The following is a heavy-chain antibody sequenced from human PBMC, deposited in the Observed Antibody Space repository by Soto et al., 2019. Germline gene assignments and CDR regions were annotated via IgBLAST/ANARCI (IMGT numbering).Heavy chain of an antibody. CDR3: AREERGYSSGWYIDYYYGMDV. CDR2: IWYDGSNK. CDR1: GFTFSSYG. J-gene: IGHJ6*02. V-gene: IGHV3-33*01. D-gene: IGHD6-19*01. Sequence: QVQLVESGGGVVQPGRSLRLSCAASGFTFSSYGMHWVRQAPGKGLEWVAVIWYDGSNKYYADSVKGRFTISRDNSKNTLYLQMNSLRAEDTAVYYCAREERGYSSGWYIDYYYGMDVWGQGTTVTVSS.